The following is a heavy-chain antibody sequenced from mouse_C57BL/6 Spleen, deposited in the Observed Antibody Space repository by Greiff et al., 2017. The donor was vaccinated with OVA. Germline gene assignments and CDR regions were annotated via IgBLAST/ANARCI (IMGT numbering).Heavy chain of an antibody. Sequence: QVQLQQPGAELVKPGASVKLSCKASGYTFTSYWLHWVKQRPGQGLEWIGMIHPNSGSTNYNEKFKSKATLTVDKSSSTAYMQLSSLTSEDSAVYYCAGGSSYDAMDYWGQGTSVTVSS. CDR3: AGGSSYDAMDY. D-gene: IGHD1-1*01. CDR2: IHPNSGST. CDR1: GYTFTSYW. J-gene: IGHJ4*01. V-gene: IGHV1-64*01.